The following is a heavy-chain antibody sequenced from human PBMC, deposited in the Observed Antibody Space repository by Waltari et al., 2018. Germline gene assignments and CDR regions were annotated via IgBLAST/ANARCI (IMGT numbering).Heavy chain of an antibody. J-gene: IGHJ6*02. Sequence: EVXLVESGGGLVQPGGSLRXSCAASGFTFXSYEMXWVRRAPGKGREGVLYISRGGSTIYYAXSVKGRFTXPRDXAKXSLXXXMXSLRAEDTXXYYCXRANYYDRSXXYYGMDVXGQGTTVTVXS. CDR3: XRANYYDRSXXYYGMDV. V-gene: IGHV3-48*03. CDR2: ISRGGSTI. D-gene: IGHD3-22*01. CDR1: GFTFXSYE.